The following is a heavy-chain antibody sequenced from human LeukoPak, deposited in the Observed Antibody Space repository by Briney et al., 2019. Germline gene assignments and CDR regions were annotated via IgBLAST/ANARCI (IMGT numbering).Heavy chain of an antibody. CDR1: GFTFRSHG. J-gene: IGHJ6*04. V-gene: IGHV3-33*01. CDR3: ARDRAAARMDV. CDR2: IWYDGSNK. Sequence: AGSMRLSCAASGFTFRSHGMYWVRQPPGKGLEWVAIIWYDGSNKYYADSVKGRFTISRDNSKSTLYLQMNSLRAEDTAVYYCARDRAAARMDVWGKGTTVTVSS. D-gene: IGHD6-13*01.